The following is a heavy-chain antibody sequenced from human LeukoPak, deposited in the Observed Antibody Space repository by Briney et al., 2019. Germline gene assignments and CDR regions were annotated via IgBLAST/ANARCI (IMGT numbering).Heavy chain of an antibody. CDR2: IYYSGST. CDR3: ARLKVPYTSGLAP. V-gene: IGHV4-59*08. J-gene: IGHJ5*02. CDR1: GGSISSYY. Sequence: PSETLSLTCTVSGGSISSYYWSWIRQPPGKGLEWIGYIYYSGSTNYNPSLKSRVIMSVDTSKNQFSLKLSSVTAADTAVYYCARLKVPYTSGLAPWGQGTLVTVSS. D-gene: IGHD6-25*01.